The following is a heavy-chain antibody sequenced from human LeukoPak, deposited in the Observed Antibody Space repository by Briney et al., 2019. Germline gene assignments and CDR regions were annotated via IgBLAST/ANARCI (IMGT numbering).Heavy chain of an antibody. D-gene: IGHD6-13*01. J-gene: IGHJ4*02. CDR3: ARSGIAAAGPPVDY. CDR2: IYYSGST. Sequence: PSETLSLTCTVSGGSISSYYWSWIRQPPGKGLEWIGYIYYSGSTNYNPSLKSRVTISVDTSKNQFSLKLSSVTAADTAVYYCARSGIAAAGPPVDYWGQGTLVTVSS. CDR1: GGSISSYY. V-gene: IGHV4-59*01.